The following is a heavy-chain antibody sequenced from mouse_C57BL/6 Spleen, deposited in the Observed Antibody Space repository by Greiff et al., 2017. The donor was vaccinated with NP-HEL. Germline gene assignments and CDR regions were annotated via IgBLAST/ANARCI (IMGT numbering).Heavy chain of an antibody. D-gene: IGHD2-5*01. Sequence: EVQLQQSGPELVKPGASVKMSCKASGYTFTDYNMHWVKQSHGKSLEWIGYINPNNGGTSYNQKFKGKATVTVNKSSSTAYMELRSLTSEDSAVYYCARNYYSTRYFDVWGTGTTVTVSS. V-gene: IGHV1-22*01. CDR3: ARNYYSTRYFDV. CDR1: GYTFTDYN. CDR2: INPNNGGT. J-gene: IGHJ1*03.